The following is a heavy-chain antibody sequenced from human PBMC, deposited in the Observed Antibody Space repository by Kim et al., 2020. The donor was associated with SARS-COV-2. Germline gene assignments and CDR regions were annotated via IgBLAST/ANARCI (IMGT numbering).Heavy chain of an antibody. V-gene: IGHV1-3*01. CDR2: LNAGNGFT. D-gene: IGHD3-16*01. CDR1: GYTFSRLG. J-gene: IGHJ3*02. Sequence: ASVKVSCKASGYTFSRLGLHWLRQAPGQSLEWMGWLNAGNGFTEYSQKFQGRVAITRDTSASTMYMELSSLRYEDTAIYFCARGPGLGDMGGVGFDIWGQGTKVTVAS. CDR3: ARGPGLGDMGGVGFDI.